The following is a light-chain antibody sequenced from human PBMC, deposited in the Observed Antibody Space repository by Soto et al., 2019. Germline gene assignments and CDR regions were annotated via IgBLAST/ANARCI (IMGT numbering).Light chain of an antibody. Sequence: DIQMTQSPSTLSASVGDRVTITCRASQSISTWLAWYQQKPGKASKPLINKASSLESGVPSRFSGSGSGTEFTLTISSLQPDDFATYYCQQYHSFSRTFGPGTKVEIK. CDR2: KAS. J-gene: IGKJ1*01. CDR1: QSISTW. CDR3: QQYHSFSRT. V-gene: IGKV1-5*03.